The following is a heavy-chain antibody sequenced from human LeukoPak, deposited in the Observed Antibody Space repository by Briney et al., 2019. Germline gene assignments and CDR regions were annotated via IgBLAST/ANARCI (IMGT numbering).Heavy chain of an antibody. J-gene: IGHJ4*02. CDR3: ATYRPGSNFLDY. V-gene: IGHV1-2*02. CDR2: FHPNGGGT. CDR1: GYTFSGYY. D-gene: IGHD4-11*01. Sequence: ASVKVSCKASGYTFSGYYMHWVRQAPGQGLEWVGWFHPNGGGTNYVQKFQGRVTMTGDTSISTAYMELSRLTSDDTAVYYCATYRPGSNFLDYWGQGTLVTVSS.